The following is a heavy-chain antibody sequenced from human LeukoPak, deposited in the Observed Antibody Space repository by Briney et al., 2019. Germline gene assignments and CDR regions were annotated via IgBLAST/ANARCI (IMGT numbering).Heavy chain of an antibody. CDR1: GGSFSGYY. CDR2: INHSGST. V-gene: IGHV4-34*01. D-gene: IGHD6-6*01. Sequence: PSETLSLTCAVYGGSFSGYYWSWIRQPPGKGLEWIGEINHSGSTNYNPSLKSRVTISVDTSKNQFSLKLSSVTAADTAVYYCARGRFWGSSSSGYWGQGTLVTVSS. CDR3: ARGRFWGSSSSGY. J-gene: IGHJ4*02.